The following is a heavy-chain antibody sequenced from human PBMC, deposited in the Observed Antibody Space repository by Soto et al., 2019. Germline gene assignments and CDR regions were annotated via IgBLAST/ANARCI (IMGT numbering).Heavy chain of an antibody. CDR2: IYYSGST. V-gene: IGHV4-30-4*01. CDR1: GGSISSGDYY. J-gene: IGHJ4*02. Sequence: SETLSLTCTVSGGSISSGDYYWSWIRQPPGKGLEWIGYIYYSGSTYYNPSLKSRVTISVDTSKNQFSLKLSSVTAADTAVYYCARGSSGRKIDYWGQGTLVTVSS. D-gene: IGHD3-10*01. CDR3: ARGSSGRKIDY.